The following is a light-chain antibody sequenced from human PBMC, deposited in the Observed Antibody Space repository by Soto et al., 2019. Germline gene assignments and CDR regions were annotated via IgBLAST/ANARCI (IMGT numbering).Light chain of an antibody. V-gene: IGKV1-33*01. J-gene: IGKJ5*01. CDR2: EVS. CDR3: EQYHNLPVT. CDR1: QDISNH. Sequence: DIQLTQSTSSLSASVGDRLTITCQASQDISNHLHGYQQKPGKAPRLLMYEVSNLERGVPSRFSGGGSGTGFTFTISGLQPDAMATYDCEQYHNLPVT.